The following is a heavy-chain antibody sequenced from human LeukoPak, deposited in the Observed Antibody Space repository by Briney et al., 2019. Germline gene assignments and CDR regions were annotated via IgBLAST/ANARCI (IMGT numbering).Heavy chain of an antibody. Sequence: SETLSLTCTVSGGSISSYYWSWIRQPPGKGLEWIGYIYYSGSTNYNPSLKSRVTISVDTSKHQFSLKLSSVTAADTAVYYCARGGEGYCSGGSCYAIDYWGQGTLVTVSS. J-gene: IGHJ4*02. CDR3: ARGGEGYCSGGSCYAIDY. CDR2: IYYSGST. CDR1: GGSISSYY. V-gene: IGHV4-59*01. D-gene: IGHD2-15*01.